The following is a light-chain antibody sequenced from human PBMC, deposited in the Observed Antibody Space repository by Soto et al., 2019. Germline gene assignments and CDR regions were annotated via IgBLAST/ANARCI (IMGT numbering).Light chain of an antibody. CDR3: QRYASSTIT. Sequence: EIVLTQSPGTLSLSPGERATLSCSASQSVAGSYLAWYQQKPGQAPRLLIYGASSRATGIPDRFSGSGSGTDFTLTISRLEPEDFAVYYCQRYASSTITFGQGTRLEI. CDR1: QSVAGSY. CDR2: GAS. J-gene: IGKJ5*01. V-gene: IGKV3-20*01.